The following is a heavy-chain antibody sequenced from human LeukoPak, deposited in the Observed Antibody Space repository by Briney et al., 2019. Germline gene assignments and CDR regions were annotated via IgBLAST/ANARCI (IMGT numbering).Heavy chain of an antibody. J-gene: IGHJ4*02. V-gene: IGHV3-48*03. CDR2: ISSPGVTT. CDR1: GFTFSNYE. D-gene: IGHD7-27*01. Sequence: GGSLRLSCAASGFTFSNYEMNWVRQAPGKGLEWVSYISSPGVTTYYAGSVKGRFTISRDNAKNSLYLQMNSLRVEDTALYYCARDGDLAPDVPFDYWGQGTLVTVSS. CDR3: ARDGDLAPDVPFDY.